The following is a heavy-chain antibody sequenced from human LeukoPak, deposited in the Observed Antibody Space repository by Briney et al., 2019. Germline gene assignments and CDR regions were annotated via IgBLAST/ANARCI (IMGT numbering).Heavy chain of an antibody. J-gene: IGHJ4*02. Sequence: SETLSLTCTVSGGSISSYYWTWIRQPPGRGLGWIGYIYYTGATSYNPSLKSRVTISVDTSKKQFSLKLTSVTAADTAVYYCARYGGSGWVIDNWGQGTLVTVSS. CDR2: IYYTGAT. V-gene: IGHV4-59*08. CDR1: GGSISSYY. D-gene: IGHD6-19*01. CDR3: ARYGGSGWVIDN.